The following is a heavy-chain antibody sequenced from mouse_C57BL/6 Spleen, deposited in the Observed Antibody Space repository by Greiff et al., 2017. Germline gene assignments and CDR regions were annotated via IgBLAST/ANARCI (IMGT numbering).Heavy chain of an antibody. J-gene: IGHJ1*03. Sequence: EVKLMESGGGLVQPGGSLKLSCAASGFTFSDYYMYWVRQTPEKRLEWVAYISNGGGSTYYPDTVKGRFTISRDNAKNTLYLQMSRLKSEDTAMYYCAREGYSGLRLWYFDVWGTGTTVTVSS. D-gene: IGHD3-1*01. CDR2: ISNGGGST. V-gene: IGHV5-12*01. CDR1: GFTFSDYY. CDR3: AREGYSGLRLWYFDV.